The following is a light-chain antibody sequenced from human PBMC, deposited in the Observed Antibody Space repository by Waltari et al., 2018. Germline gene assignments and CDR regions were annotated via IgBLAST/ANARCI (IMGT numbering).Light chain of an antibody. Sequence: QSALTQPASVSGSPGQSITISCTAATSNVDILHLVPWYQHHPGRNPRLLIYEISQRPSGISNRFSGSKSGNTASLTISGLQPEDEADYFCCSFAGYGIYVFGSGTQVSVL. V-gene: IGLV2-23*02. J-gene: IGLJ1*01. CDR1: TSNVDILHL. CDR3: CSFAGYGIYV. CDR2: EIS.